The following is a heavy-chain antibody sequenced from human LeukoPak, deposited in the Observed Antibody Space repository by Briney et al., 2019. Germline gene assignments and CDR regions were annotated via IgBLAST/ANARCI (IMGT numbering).Heavy chain of an antibody. CDR3: ARSDPYNYYDSSGYYLVFDY. J-gene: IGHJ4*02. Sequence: PSETLSLTCAVSGGFISNINWWSWVRQPPGRGLEWIGEVHQSGVTNYNPSLKSRVTISLDKSNNQFSLKLSSVTAADTAVYYCARSDPYNYYDSSGYYLVFDYWGQGTLVTVSS. D-gene: IGHD3-22*01. CDR1: GGFISNINW. V-gene: IGHV4-4*02. CDR2: VHQSGVT.